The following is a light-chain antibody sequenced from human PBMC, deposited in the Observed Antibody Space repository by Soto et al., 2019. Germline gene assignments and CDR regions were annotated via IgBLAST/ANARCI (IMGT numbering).Light chain of an antibody. V-gene: IGLV4-60*03. Sequence: QLVLTQSSSASASLGSSVKLTCTLSSGHSSYIIAWHQQQPGKAPRYLMKLEGSGNYNKGSGVPDRFSGSSSEADRYLTISNLQSEDEADYYCETWDNNSRVFGGGTKLTVL. CDR1: SGHSSYI. J-gene: IGLJ3*02. CDR2: LEGSGNY. CDR3: ETWDNNSRV.